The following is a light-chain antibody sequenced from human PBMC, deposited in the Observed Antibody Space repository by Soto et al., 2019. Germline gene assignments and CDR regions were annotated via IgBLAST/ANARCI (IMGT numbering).Light chain of an antibody. CDR2: GAS. CDR1: QSMNSN. Sequence: EIVMTQSPATLSVSPGERATLSCRASQSMNSNLAWYQQRPGQAPRLLIYGASTRATGIPARFSGSGSGTDFTLTISSLQSEDFAVYYCQQYNSWLWTFGQGTKVDNK. J-gene: IGKJ1*01. CDR3: QQYNSWLWT. V-gene: IGKV3-15*01.